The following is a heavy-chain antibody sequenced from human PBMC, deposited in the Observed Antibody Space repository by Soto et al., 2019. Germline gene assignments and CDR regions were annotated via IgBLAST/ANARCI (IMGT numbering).Heavy chain of an antibody. CDR3: ARMAGPWYFDL. J-gene: IGHJ2*01. CDR1: GGSFSGFY. V-gene: IGHV4-34*01. CDR2: INHSGSS. Sequence: QVQLQQWGAGLLKPSETLSLTCAVHGGSFSGFYWTWIRQPPGKGLEWIGEINHSGSSNYNPPLKSRVTMSLDTSRNQFSLSLNSVTAADTAVYYCARMAGPWYFDLWRRGTLVTVSS.